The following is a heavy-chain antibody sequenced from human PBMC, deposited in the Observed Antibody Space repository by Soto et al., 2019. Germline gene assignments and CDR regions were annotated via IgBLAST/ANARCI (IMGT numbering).Heavy chain of an antibody. CDR1: GDSVSSNSAG. D-gene: IGHD1-1*01. CDR2: TYYKSKWYY. J-gene: IGHJ6*03. CDR3: ARGSWDDVSGHYYMDV. Sequence: QVQLQQSSPGLVKPSQALSLTCDISGDSVSSNSAGWNWIRQTPSRGLEWLGRTYYKSKWYYTYAASVKSRITVSPDTSKNQFSLQLTSVTPEDTAVYYCARGSWDDVSGHYYMDVWDKGTRVTVSS. V-gene: IGHV6-1*01.